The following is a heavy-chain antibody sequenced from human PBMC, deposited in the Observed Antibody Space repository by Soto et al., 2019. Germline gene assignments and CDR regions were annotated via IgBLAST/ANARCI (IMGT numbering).Heavy chain of an antibody. CDR1: GGTFGSNA. D-gene: IGHD3-10*01. V-gene: IGHV1-69*15. Sequence: QVQLVQSGAEVRRPGSSVKVSCTASGGTFGSNAISWVRQAPGQGLEWMGNIIPIFGTTNNAQTFQGRVTLTADEPTNTAYMELSSLRSEDTAVYYCAREVFTFGTGEVRGAFDIWGQGTVVTVSS. CDR3: AREVFTFGTGEVRGAFDI. CDR2: IIPIFGTT. J-gene: IGHJ3*02.